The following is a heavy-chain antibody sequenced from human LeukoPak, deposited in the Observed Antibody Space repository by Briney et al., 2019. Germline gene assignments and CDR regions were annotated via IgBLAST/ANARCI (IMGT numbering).Heavy chain of an antibody. V-gene: IGHV3-23*01. CDR3: AKGISAVAGTPYFDY. Sequence: GGSLRLSCAASGFTFSSYGMSWVRQAPGKGLEWVSAISGSGGSTYYADSVKGRFTISRDNSKNTLYLQMNSLRAEDTAVYYCAKGISAVAGTPYFDYWGQGTLVTVSS. J-gene: IGHJ4*02. CDR1: GFTFSSYG. CDR2: ISGSGGST. D-gene: IGHD6-19*01.